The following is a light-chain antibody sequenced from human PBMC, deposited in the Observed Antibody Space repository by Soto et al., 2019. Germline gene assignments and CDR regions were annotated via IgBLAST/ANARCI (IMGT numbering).Light chain of an antibody. CDR3: QLRSFWVT. V-gene: IGKV3-11*01. CDR1: QSVSTY. Sequence: EIVLTQSPGTLSLSPGERATLSCRTSQSVSTYLAWFQQKPGQPPRLLIYDAFNRAPGIPDRFSGSGSGTDFTLTISSLEPVDFAVYYCQLRSFWVTFCQGIRLESK. J-gene: IGKJ5*01. CDR2: DAF.